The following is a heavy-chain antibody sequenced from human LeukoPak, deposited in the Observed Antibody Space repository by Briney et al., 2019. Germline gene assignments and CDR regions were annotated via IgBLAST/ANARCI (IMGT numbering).Heavy chain of an antibody. CDR2: ISGSGGST. CDR1: GFTFSSYA. Sequence: GGSLRLSCAASGFTFSSYAMSWVRQAPGKGLECVSVISGSGGSTYYEDSVKGRITISRDNSKNTLYLQMNSLRAEDTAVYYCAKCVVRGVPYYGMDVWGQGTTVTVSS. D-gene: IGHD3-10*01. V-gene: IGHV3-23*01. CDR3: AKCVVRGVPYYGMDV. J-gene: IGHJ6*02.